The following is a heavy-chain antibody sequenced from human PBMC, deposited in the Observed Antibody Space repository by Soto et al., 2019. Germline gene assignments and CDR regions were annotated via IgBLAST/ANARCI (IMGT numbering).Heavy chain of an antibody. Sequence: GVTLRLSCSASGITLISYAMSWGRQATRKRLERVSAISGTGGSTYYADSVKGRFTISRDNSKDTLYLQRNILGAEDMAVDYCAKENVPCDFWGACYYYYNYVMDVWGQGTTETVS. CDR3: AKENVPCDFWGACYYYYNYVMDV. J-gene: IGHJ6*02. V-gene: IGHV3-23*01. D-gene: IGHD3-3*01. CDR2: ISGTGGST. CDR1: GITLISYA.